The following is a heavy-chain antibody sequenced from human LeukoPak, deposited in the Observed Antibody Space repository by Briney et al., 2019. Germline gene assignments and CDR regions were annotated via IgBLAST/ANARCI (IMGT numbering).Heavy chain of an antibody. Sequence: SETLSLTCTVSGGSISSGGYYWSWIRQPPGKGLEWIGYIYHSGSTYYNPSLKSRVTISVDRSKNQFSLKLSSVTAADTAVYYCAKVEGDFWSGYGAFDIWGQGTMVTVSS. V-gene: IGHV4-30-2*02. D-gene: IGHD3-3*01. CDR1: GGSISSGGYY. CDR2: IYHSGST. J-gene: IGHJ3*02. CDR3: AKVEGDFWSGYGAFDI.